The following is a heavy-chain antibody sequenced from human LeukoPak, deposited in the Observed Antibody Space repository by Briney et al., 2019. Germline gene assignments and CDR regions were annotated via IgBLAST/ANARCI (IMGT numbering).Heavy chain of an antibody. V-gene: IGHV3-66*01. D-gene: IGHD3/OR15-3a*01. CDR1: GFTVSSNY. CDR3: ARDRDWGAFDI. J-gene: IGHJ3*02. CDR2: IYSGGST. Sequence: GGPLRLSCAASGFTVSSNYMSWVRQAPGKGLEWVSVIYSGGSTYYADSVKGRFTISRDNSKNTLYLQMNSLRAEDTAVYYCARDRDWGAFDIWGQGTMVTVSS.